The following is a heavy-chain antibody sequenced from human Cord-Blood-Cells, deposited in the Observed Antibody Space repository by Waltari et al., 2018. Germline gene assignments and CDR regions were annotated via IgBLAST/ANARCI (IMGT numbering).Heavy chain of an antibody. Sequence: QLQLQESGPGLVKPSETLSLTCTVSGGSISSSSYYWGWIRQPPGKGLGWIGSIYYSGTTYYTPSLQSRVTISVDTANIQFSLNLSSVTAADTAVYYCATHLRGHYYDSSGPIDIWGQGTMVTVSS. CDR3: ATHLRGHYYDSSGPIDI. J-gene: IGHJ3*02. D-gene: IGHD3-22*01. V-gene: IGHV4-39*01. CDR1: GGSISSSSYY. CDR2: IYYSGTT.